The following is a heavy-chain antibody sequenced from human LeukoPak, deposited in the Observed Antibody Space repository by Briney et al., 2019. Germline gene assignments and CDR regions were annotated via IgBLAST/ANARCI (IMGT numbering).Heavy chain of an antibody. CDR3: ARLAIGGPNSYFAL. CDR2: IHYSGST. J-gene: IGHJ2*01. CDR1: DGSIISSNYY. D-gene: IGHD4-23*01. V-gene: IGHV4-39*01. Sequence: SETLSLTCSVSDGSIISSNYYRGWIRQPPGKGLEWIGSIHYSGSTYSNPSLKSRVTVSVDTSKNQSSLKLSSVTAADTAVYYCARLAIGGPNSYFALWGRGTLVTVSS.